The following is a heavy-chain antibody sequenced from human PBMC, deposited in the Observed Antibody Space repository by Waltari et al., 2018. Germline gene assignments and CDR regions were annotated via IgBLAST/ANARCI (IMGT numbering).Heavy chain of an antibody. CDR2: IIPIFGTA. V-gene: IGHV1-69*01. J-gene: IGHJ4*02. Sequence: QVQLVQSGAEVKKPGASVKVSCKASGYTFTGYYMHWVRQAPGQGLEWMGGIIPIFGTANYAQKFQGRVTITTDESTSTAYMELSSLRSEDTAVYYCASRSGFQAYYFDYWGQGTLVTVSS. CDR1: GYTFTGYY. CDR3: ASRSGFQAYYFDY. D-gene: IGHD2-21*01.